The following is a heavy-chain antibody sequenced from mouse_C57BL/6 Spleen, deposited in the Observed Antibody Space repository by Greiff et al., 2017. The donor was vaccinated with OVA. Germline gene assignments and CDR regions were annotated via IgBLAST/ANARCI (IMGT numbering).Heavy chain of an antibody. V-gene: IGHV1-64*01. CDR1: GYTFTSYW. D-gene: IGHD2-2*01. CDR3: ARPYTRVTTGGYYYAMDY. CDR2: IHPNSGST. Sequence: QVQLKQPGAELVKPGASVKLSCKASGYTFTSYWMHWVKQRPGQGLEWIGMIHPNSGSTNYNEKFKSKATLTVDKSSSTAYMQLSSLTSEGSAVYDCARPYTRVTTGGYYYAMDYWGQGTSVTVSS. J-gene: IGHJ4*01.